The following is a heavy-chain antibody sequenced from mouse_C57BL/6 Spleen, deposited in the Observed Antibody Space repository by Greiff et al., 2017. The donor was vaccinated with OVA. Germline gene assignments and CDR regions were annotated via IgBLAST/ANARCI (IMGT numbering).Heavy chain of an antibody. Sequence: QVQLQQPGAELVMPGASVKLSCKASGYTFTSYWMHWVKQRPGQGLEWIGEIDPSDSYTNYNQKFKGKSTLTVDKSSSTAYMQLSSLTSEDSAVYYCARGHLTWVGFDYWGQGTTLTVSS. CDR2: IDPSDSYT. CDR3: ARGHLTWVGFDY. D-gene: IGHD4-1*01. V-gene: IGHV1-69*01. J-gene: IGHJ2*01. CDR1: GYTFTSYW.